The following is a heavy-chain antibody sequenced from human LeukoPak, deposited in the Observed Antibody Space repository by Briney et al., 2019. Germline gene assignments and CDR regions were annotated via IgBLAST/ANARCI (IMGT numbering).Heavy chain of an antibody. CDR1: GFTFSSYE. CDR3: AELGITMIGGV. J-gene: IGHJ6*04. Sequence: PGGSLRLSCAASGFTFSSYEMNWVRQAPGKGLEGVSYISSSGSNIYYADSVKGRFTISRDNAKNSLYLQMNSLRAEDTAVYYCAELGITMIGGVWGKGTTVTISS. CDR2: ISSSGSNI. D-gene: IGHD3-10*02. V-gene: IGHV3-48*03.